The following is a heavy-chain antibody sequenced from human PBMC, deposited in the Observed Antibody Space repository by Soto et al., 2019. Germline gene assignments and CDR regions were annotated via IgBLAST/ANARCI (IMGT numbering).Heavy chain of an antibody. Sequence: SLSCAASGFIFENFGMSWVRQAPGKGLEWISSISGSGFKKYYADSVKGRFTISRDNSKSTVYLELNNLSAEDTAVYHCAKNQGVELVPLATVDWFDPWGQGSVVTVSS. J-gene: IGHJ5*02. V-gene: IGHV3-23*01. CDR3: AKNQGVELVPLATVDWFDP. CDR1: GFIFENFG. CDR2: ISGSGFKK. D-gene: IGHD1-26*01.